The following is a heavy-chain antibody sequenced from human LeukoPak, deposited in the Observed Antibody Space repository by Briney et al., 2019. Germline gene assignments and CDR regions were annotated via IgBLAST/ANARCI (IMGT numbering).Heavy chain of an antibody. CDR1: GFTFSSYG. Sequence: AGRSLRLSCAASGFTFSSYGMHWVRQAPGKGLEWVAVISYDGSNKYYADSVKGRFTISRDNSKNTLYLQMNSLRAEDTAVYYCARSVAGLLVVGMDVWGQGTTVTVSS. CDR3: ARSVAGLLVVGMDV. J-gene: IGHJ6*02. CDR2: ISYDGSNK. V-gene: IGHV3-30*03. D-gene: IGHD6-19*01.